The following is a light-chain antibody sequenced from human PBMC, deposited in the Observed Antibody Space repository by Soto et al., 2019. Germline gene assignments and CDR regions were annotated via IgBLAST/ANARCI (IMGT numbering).Light chain of an antibody. CDR2: GAS. Sequence: EIVMTQSPATLSVSPGERATLSCRASQSVSSNLAWYQQKPGQAPRLHIYGASIRATGIPARFSGSGSGTEFTLTISSLQSEDFAVYYCQQYNNWPPYTFGQGTKLEIK. J-gene: IGKJ2*01. CDR1: QSVSSN. V-gene: IGKV3D-15*01. CDR3: QQYNNWPPYT.